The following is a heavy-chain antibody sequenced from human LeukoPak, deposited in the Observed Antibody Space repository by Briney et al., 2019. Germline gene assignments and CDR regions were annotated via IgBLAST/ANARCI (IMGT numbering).Heavy chain of an antibody. J-gene: IGHJ3*02. CDR1: GGSISSSSYY. CDR2: ISGSGGST. Sequence: ETLSLTCTVSGGSISSSSYYWGWVRQAPGKGLEWVSAISGSGGSTYYADSVKGRFTISRDNSKNTLYLQMNSLRAEDTAVYYCAKDRSTWVDAFDIWGQGTMVTVSS. CDR3: AKDRSTWVDAFDI. V-gene: IGHV3-23*01. D-gene: IGHD2/OR15-2a*01.